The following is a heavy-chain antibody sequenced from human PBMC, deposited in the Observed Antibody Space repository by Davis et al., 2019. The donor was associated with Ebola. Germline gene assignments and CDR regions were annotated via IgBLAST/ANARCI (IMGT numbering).Heavy chain of an antibody. J-gene: IGHJ4*02. CDR1: GNSFTSHW. Sequence: GESLKISCKDSGNSFTSHWIGWVRQMPGKGLEWMGLIYTGDSDTRISPSFRGQVTISADKSIKTAYLQWSSLKASDTATYYCARAPYYYDVSGFYVDFWGQGTLVTVSS. CDR2: IYTGDSDT. CDR3: ARAPYYYDVSGFYVDF. D-gene: IGHD3-22*01. V-gene: IGHV5-51*01.